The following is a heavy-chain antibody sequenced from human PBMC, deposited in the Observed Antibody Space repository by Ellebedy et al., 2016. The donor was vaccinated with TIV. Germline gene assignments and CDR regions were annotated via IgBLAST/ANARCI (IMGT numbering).Heavy chain of an antibody. CDR2: ISYSGST. V-gene: IGHV4-59*01. CDR1: GGSISPYY. J-gene: IGHJ3*02. CDR3: ARVVWQLPVSYAFDI. D-gene: IGHD2-15*01. Sequence: MPSETLSLTCTVSGGSISPYYWSWIRQPPGKGLEWIGYISYSGSTSYNPSLKSRVTMSADTSKNQFSLRLSSVAAADTAVYYCARVVWQLPVSYAFDIWGQGTMVTVSS.